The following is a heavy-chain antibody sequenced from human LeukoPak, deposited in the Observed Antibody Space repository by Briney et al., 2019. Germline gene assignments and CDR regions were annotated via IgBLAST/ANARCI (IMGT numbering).Heavy chain of an antibody. Sequence: SGGSLRLSCAASGFTFSNSWMHWVRQAPGKGLVWVSRINTDGSRTNYADSVKGRFTISRDNAKNTLYLQMNSLTAEDTAVYCCAKVRWDNSGWYYLDNWGQGTLVTVSS. CDR3: AKVRWDNSGWYYLDN. V-gene: IGHV3-74*01. CDR1: GFTFSNSW. CDR2: INTDGSRT. D-gene: IGHD6-19*01. J-gene: IGHJ4*02.